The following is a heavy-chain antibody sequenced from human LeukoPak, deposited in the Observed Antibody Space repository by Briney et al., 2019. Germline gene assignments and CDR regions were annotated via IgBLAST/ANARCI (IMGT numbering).Heavy chain of an antibody. CDR3: ARDITMVRGVIIKGYNWFDP. V-gene: IGHV1-2*02. D-gene: IGHD3-10*01. Sequence: ASVKVSCKASGYTFTGYYMHWVRQAPGQGLEWMGWINPNSGGTNYAQKFQGRVTMTRDTSISTAYMELSRLRSDDTAVYYCARDITMVRGVIIKGYNWFDPWGQGTLVTVSS. CDR2: INPNSGGT. J-gene: IGHJ5*02. CDR1: GYTFTGYY.